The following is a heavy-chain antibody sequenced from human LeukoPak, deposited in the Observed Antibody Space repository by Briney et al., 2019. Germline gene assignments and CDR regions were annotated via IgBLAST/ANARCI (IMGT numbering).Heavy chain of an antibody. V-gene: IGHV3-21*01. CDR3: ARDPIAAYGYCTNGVCPPADY. Sequence: GGSLRLSCAASGFTFSSYSMNWVRQAPGKGLEWVSSISSSSSYIYYADSVKGRFTISRDNAKNSLYLQMNSLRAEDTAVYYCARDPIAAYGYCTNGVCPPADYWGQGTLVTVSS. CDR2: ISSSSSYI. J-gene: IGHJ4*02. CDR1: GFTFSSYS. D-gene: IGHD2-8*01.